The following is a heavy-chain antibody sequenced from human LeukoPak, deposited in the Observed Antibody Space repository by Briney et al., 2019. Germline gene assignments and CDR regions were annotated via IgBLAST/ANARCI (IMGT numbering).Heavy chain of an antibody. CDR2: ISSTGTTI. D-gene: IGHD3-16*02. CDR3: AKGPFGGVIVPTTIDY. J-gene: IGHJ4*02. Sequence: WGSLRLSCAASGFTFSDHYMSWIRQAPGKGLEWVSYISSTGTTIYYADSVKGRFTISRDNAKNSLYLQMNSLRAEDTAVYYCAKGPFGGVIVPTTIDYWGQGTLVTVSS. V-gene: IGHV3-11*04. CDR1: GFTFSDHY.